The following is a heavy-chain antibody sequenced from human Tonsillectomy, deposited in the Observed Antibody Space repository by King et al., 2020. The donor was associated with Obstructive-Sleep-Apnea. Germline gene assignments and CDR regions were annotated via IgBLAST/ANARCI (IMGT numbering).Heavy chain of an antibody. CDR2: ISYDGSNK. J-gene: IGHJ4*02. CDR3: ARDPSYNGRINYFDY. V-gene: IGHV3-30*04. D-gene: IGHD1-26*01. CDR1: GFTFSNYA. Sequence: VQLVESGGGVVQPRRSLRLSCAASGFTFSNYAMHWVRQAPGKGLEWVAVISYDGSNKYYADSVKGRFTISRDNSKNTLYLQMNSLRAEDTAVYYCARDPSYNGRINYFDYWGQGTLVTVSS.